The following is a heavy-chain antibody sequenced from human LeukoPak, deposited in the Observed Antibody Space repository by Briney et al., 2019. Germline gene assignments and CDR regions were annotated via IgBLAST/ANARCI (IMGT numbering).Heavy chain of an antibody. CDR3: SRGPTVRGAKYYFDY. Sequence: PGGSLRLSCTASGFTFGDYGISWVRQAPGKGLEWVGFIRSKGYGGTIEYDASVRGRFTISRDDSYNIAYLQMYSLKTEDTAVYYCSRGPTVRGAKYYFDYWGQGTLVTVSS. D-gene: IGHD3-10*01. V-gene: IGHV3-49*04. CDR2: IRSKGYGGTI. J-gene: IGHJ4*02. CDR1: GFTFGDYG.